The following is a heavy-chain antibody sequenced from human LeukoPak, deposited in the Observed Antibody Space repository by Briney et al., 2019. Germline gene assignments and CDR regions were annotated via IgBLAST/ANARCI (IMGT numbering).Heavy chain of an antibody. V-gene: IGHV3-33*06. CDR1: GFAFSSYG. D-gene: IGHD3-22*01. Sequence: GRSLRLSCAASGFAFSSYGMHWVRQSPGKGLEWMALIWYDGSNKYYADSVKGRFTISRDNSKNTLYLQMNSLRAEDTAVYYCAKWSGHSYYYDSSGYYSPGDFDYWGQGTLVTVSS. J-gene: IGHJ4*02. CDR2: IWYDGSNK. CDR3: AKWSGHSYYYDSSGYYSPGDFDY.